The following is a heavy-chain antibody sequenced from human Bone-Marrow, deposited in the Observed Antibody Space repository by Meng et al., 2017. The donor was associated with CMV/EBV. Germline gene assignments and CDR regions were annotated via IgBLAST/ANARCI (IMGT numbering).Heavy chain of an antibody. CDR1: GFTFDHYG. Sequence: GGSLRLSCAASGFTFDHYGMTWVRRVPGKGLQWVSSINWDGGITEYAESVKGRFTISRDNAKNSLHLQMNSLRAEDTAVYYCARNYDYVWGQGTTVTVSS. V-gene: IGHV3-20*04. D-gene: IGHD3-16*01. CDR2: INWDGGIT. CDR3: ARNYDYV. J-gene: IGHJ6*02.